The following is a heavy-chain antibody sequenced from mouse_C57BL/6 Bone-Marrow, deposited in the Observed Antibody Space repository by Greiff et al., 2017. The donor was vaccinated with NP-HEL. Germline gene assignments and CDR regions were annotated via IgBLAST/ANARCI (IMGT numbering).Heavy chain of an antibody. CDR1: GYAFTNYL. Sequence: VKVVESGAELVRPGTSVKVSCKASGYAFTNYLIAWVQQRPGQGLEWIGVINPGSGGTNYNEKFKGKAPLTADKSSSTAYMQLSSLTSEDSAVYFCARLGWFYYFAYWGQGTTLTVSS. CDR3: ARLGWFYYFAY. D-gene: IGHD2-3*01. CDR2: INPGSGGT. J-gene: IGHJ2*01. V-gene: IGHV1-54*01.